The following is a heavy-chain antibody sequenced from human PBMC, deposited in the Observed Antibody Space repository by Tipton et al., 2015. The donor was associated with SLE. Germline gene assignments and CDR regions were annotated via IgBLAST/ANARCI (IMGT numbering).Heavy chain of an antibody. CDR3: TREYPGYYYYLDV. J-gene: IGHJ6*03. V-gene: IGHV3-74*01. CDR2: INSDGSST. Sequence: SLRLSCAASGFTFSSYWMHWVRQAPGEGLVWVSRINSDGSSTRYADSEKGRFTISRDNAKNTLYLQMNSLTAEDTAVYYCTREYPGYYYYLDVWGKGTTVTVSS. D-gene: IGHD2-2*01. CDR1: GFTFSSYW.